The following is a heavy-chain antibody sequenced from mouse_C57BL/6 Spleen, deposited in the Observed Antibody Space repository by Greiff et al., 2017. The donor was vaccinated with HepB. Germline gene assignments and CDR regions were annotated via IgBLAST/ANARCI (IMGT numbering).Heavy chain of an antibody. Sequence: EVQLQQSGPELVKPGASVKISCKASGYTFTDYYMNWVKQSHGKSLEWIGDINPNNGGTSYNQKFKGKATLTVDKSSSTAYMELRSLTSEDSAVYYCARSPRLQYYAMDYWGQGTSVTVSS. J-gene: IGHJ4*01. V-gene: IGHV1-26*01. CDR1: GYTFTDYY. CDR3: ARSPRLQYYAMDY. CDR2: INPNNGGT. D-gene: IGHD2-13*01.